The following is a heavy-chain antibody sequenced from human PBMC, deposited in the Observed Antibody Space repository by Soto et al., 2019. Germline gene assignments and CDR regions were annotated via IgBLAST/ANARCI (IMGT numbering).Heavy chain of an antibody. Sequence: SETLSLTCAVSGGSISSGGYPWSWIRQPPGKGLEWIGYIYHSGSTYYNPSLKSRVTISVDRSKNQFSLKLSSVTAADTAVYYCARDGGYLGHWGQGTLVTVSS. CDR2: IYHSGST. V-gene: IGHV4-30-2*01. J-gene: IGHJ4*02. CDR3: ARDGGYLGH. D-gene: IGHD3-16*02. CDR1: GGSISSGGYP.